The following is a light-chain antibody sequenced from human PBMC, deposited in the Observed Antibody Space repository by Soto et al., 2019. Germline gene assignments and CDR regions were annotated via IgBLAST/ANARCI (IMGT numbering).Light chain of an antibody. CDR3: QQYETFSGT. V-gene: IGKV1-5*01. CDR2: DAS. Sequence: DIQMTQSPSTLSASVGDRVTITCRASQNINIWLAWYQQKPGKAPKLLIFDASSLESGVPPRFSGSGSGTKFTLTIASLQPDDFATYYCQQYETFSGTFGPGTKVDIK. CDR1: QNINIW. J-gene: IGKJ1*01.